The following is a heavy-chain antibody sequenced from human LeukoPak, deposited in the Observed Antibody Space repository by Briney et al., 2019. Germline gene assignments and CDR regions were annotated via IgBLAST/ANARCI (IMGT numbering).Heavy chain of an antibody. CDR1: GFTFSAYC. CDR2: ICPDGSVV. Sequence: QPGGSLRLSCVASGFTFSAYCMHWVRQGPEKGLEWVSRICPDGSVVNHADSVKGRFTTSRDNAKSTVFLQMNSLRVDDTAVYYCVRDLREADHWGLGTLVTVSS. D-gene: IGHD3-10*01. CDR3: VRDLREADH. V-gene: IGHV3-74*01. J-gene: IGHJ4*02.